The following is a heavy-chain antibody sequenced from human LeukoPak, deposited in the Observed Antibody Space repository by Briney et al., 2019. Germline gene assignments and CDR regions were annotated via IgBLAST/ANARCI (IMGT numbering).Heavy chain of an antibody. D-gene: IGHD1-26*01. CDR2: ISGSGGST. V-gene: IGHV3-23*01. Sequence: PGGSLRLSCAASGFTFSSYAMSWVRQAPGKVLEWVSAISGSGGSTYYADSVKGRFTISRDNSKNTLYLQMNSLRAEDTAVYYCAKDLSRWELTLFDYWGQGTLVTVSS. J-gene: IGHJ4*02. CDR1: GFTFSSYA. CDR3: AKDLSRWELTLFDY.